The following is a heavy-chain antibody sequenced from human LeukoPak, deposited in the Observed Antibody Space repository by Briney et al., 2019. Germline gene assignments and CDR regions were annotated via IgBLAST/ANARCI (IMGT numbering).Heavy chain of an antibody. V-gene: IGHV3-7*01. CDR3: AREAYYYYMDV. CDR2: IKQDGSEK. J-gene: IGHJ6*03. Sequence: GGSLRLSCAASGFTFSSYWMSWVRQAPGKGLEWVANIKQDGSEKYYLDSVKGRFTISRDNAKNSLYLQMNSLRAEDTAVYYCAREAYYYYMDVWGKGTTVTVSS. CDR1: GFTFSSYW.